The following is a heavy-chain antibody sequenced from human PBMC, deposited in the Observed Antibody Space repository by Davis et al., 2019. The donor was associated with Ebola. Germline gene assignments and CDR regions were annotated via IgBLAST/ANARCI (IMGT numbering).Heavy chain of an antibody. V-gene: IGHV1-18*01. CDR3: ARRNGDFLSDYFQH. D-gene: IGHD4-17*01. J-gene: IGHJ1*01. CDR2: INPYTGKT. CDR1: GYTFTNYG. Sequence: ASVKVSCKPSGYTFTNYGITWVRQAPGQGLEWMGWINPYTGKTNYAQNLQGRVIMTTDTSTSTAYMELRSLRSDDTAVYYCARRNGDFLSDYFQHWGQGTLVTVSS.